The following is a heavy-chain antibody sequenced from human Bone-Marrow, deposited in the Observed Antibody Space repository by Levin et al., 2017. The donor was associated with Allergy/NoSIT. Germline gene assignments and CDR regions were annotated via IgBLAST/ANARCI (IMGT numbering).Heavy chain of an antibody. CDR2: ISYSGST. J-gene: IGHJ4*02. V-gene: IGHV4-39*01. D-gene: IGHD4-23*01. CDR3: ARYRVGGGAYFFDY. Sequence: SQTLSLTCIVSGGSISSSSYYWGWIRQPPGKGLEWIGSISYSGSTYYNPSLKSRVTISVDTSKKQFSLKLSCVTAADTAVYYCARYRVGGGAYFFDYWGQGTLVTVSS. CDR1: GGSISSSSYY.